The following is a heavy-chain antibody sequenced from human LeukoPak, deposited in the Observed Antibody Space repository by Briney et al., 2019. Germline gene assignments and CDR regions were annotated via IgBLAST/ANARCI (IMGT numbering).Heavy chain of an antibody. J-gene: IGHJ4*02. D-gene: IGHD3-10*01. CDR1: GFTFSSYS. CDR2: ISSSSSYI. V-gene: IGHV3-21*01. CDR3: AKGITIVRGPFDH. Sequence: GGSLRLSCAASGFTFSSYSMNWVRQAPGKGLEWVSSISSSSSYIYYADSVKGRFTISRDSAKNSLYLQMNSLRAEDTAVYYCAKGITIVRGPFDHWGQGTLVTVSS.